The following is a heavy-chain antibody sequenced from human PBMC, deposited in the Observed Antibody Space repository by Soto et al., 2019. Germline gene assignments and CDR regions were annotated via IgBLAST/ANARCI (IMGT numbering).Heavy chain of an antibody. CDR3: AYDSSGYLDY. CDR1: GYTFTTYA. Sequence: ASVKVSCKASGYTFTTYAMHWVRQAPGQRLEWMGWINVGNGNTKYSQKFQGRVTITRDTSASTAHMELSSLRSEDTAAYYCAYDSSGYLDYWGQGTLVTVSS. J-gene: IGHJ4*02. V-gene: IGHV1-3*01. D-gene: IGHD3-22*01. CDR2: INVGNGNT.